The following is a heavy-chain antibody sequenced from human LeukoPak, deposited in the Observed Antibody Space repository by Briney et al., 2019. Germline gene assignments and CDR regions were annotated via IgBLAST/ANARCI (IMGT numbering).Heavy chain of an antibody. CDR2: ISTYNGNT. J-gene: IGHJ4*02. Sequence: ASVKVSCKASGYTFAIYDINWVRQAPGQGLEWMGWISTYNGNTVHAEKFQDRLTMTTDTSTTTGYMELRSLTSDDTAVYYCAGDRGWTDLRDYWGQGTLLTVSS. CDR3: AGDRGWTDLRDY. CDR1: GYTFAIYD. D-gene: IGHD3/OR15-3a*01. V-gene: IGHV1-18*01.